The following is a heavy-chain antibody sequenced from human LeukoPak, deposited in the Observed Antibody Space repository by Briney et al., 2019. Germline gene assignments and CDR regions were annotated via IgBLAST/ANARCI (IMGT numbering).Heavy chain of an antibody. J-gene: IGHJ4*02. CDR1: GFTFSSYA. CDR2: ISSGGYTI. Sequence: PGRSLRLSCAASGFTFSSYAMHWVRQAPGKGLEWVSSISSGGYTIKYHDSVRGRFIISRDNANNSLYLQMNSLRGDDTASYYCATDSSGFSYWGQGILVAVSS. D-gene: IGHD3-22*01. CDR3: ATDSSGFSY. V-gene: IGHV3-48*03.